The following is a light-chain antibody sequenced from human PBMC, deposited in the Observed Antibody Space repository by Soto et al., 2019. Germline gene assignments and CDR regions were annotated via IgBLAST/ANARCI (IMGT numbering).Light chain of an antibody. CDR1: QGISNS. Sequence: DIQMTQSPSSLSAFVGDRVTITCRASQGISNSLAWYQQKPGKVPKLLIYAASTLQSGVPSRFSGSGSATDFTLTISSLQPEDVATYYGQKYNSAPFTFGPGTKVDIK. V-gene: IGKV1-27*01. J-gene: IGKJ3*01. CDR2: AAS. CDR3: QKYNSAPFT.